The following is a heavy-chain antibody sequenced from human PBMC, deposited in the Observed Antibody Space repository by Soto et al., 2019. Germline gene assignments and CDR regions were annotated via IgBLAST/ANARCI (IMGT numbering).Heavy chain of an antibody. CDR3: ARATYYDFWSSYYSSRPPYYFDY. CDR2: ISAYNGNT. V-gene: IGHV1-18*01. D-gene: IGHD3-3*01. Sequence: ASVKVSCKASGYTFTSYGISWARQAPGQGLEWMGWISAYNGNTNYAQKLQGRVTMTTDTSTSTAYMALRSLRSDDTAVYYCARATYYDFWSSYYSSRPPYYFDYCGQGTLVTVSA. J-gene: IGHJ4*02. CDR1: GYTFTSYG.